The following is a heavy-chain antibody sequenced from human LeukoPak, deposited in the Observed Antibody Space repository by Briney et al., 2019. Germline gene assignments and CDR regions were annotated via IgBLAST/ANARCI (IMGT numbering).Heavy chain of an antibody. CDR2: ISGSGGST. CDR1: GFTFSSYA. CDR3: AKVCRVRDPLPDYSNYPPSIVGATNYYYYYMDV. J-gene: IGHJ6*03. Sequence: GGSLRLSCAASGFTFSSYAMSWVRQAPGKGLEWVSAISGSGGSTYYADSVKGRFTISRDNSKNTLYLQMNSLRAEDTAVYYCAKVCRVRDPLPDYSNYPPSIVGATNYYYYYMDVWGKGTTVTVSS. D-gene: IGHD1-26*01. V-gene: IGHV3-23*01.